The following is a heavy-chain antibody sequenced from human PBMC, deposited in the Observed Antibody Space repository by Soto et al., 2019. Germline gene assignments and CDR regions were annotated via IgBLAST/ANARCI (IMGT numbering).Heavy chain of an antibody. Sequence: PSETLSITCTVSGGSISSSSYYWGWIRQPPGKGLEWIGSIYYSGSTYYNPSLKSRVTISVDTSKNQFSLELSSVTAADTAVYYCARHVSLFGVVINFDYWGQGTLVTVSS. CDR1: GGSISSSSYY. J-gene: IGHJ4*02. CDR2: IYYSGST. CDR3: ARHVSLFGVVINFDY. D-gene: IGHD3-3*01. V-gene: IGHV4-39*01.